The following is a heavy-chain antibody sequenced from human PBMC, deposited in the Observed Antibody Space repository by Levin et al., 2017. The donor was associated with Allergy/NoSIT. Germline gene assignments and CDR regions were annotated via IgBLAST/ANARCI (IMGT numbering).Heavy chain of an antibody. CDR1: GYSFTSYW. CDR3: ARHPSTYYDFWSGYYLPDY. D-gene: IGHD3-3*01. CDR2: IYPGDSDT. Sequence: PGGSLRLSCKGSGYSFTSYWIGWVRQMPGKGLEWMGIIYPGDSDTRYSPSFQGQVTISADKSISTAYLQWSSLKASDTAMYYCARHPSTYYDFWSGYYLPDYWGQGTLVTVSS. V-gene: IGHV5-51*01. J-gene: IGHJ4*02.